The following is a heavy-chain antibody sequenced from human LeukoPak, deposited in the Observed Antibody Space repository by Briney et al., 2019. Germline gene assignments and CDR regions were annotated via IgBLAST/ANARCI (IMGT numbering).Heavy chain of an antibody. CDR3: SKGGHVDY. CDR1: GFPFSTYW. CDR2: MKADGTEK. D-gene: IGHD1-26*01. Sequence: GGALRLSCAASGFPFSTYWMTWVRQTPGKGLEWLANMKADGTEKNYLDSVKGRFTISRDNAKNSLYLQMNSLSAEDAGVYYCSKGGHVDYCGPGTLVTVSS. V-gene: IGHV3-7*01. J-gene: IGHJ4*02.